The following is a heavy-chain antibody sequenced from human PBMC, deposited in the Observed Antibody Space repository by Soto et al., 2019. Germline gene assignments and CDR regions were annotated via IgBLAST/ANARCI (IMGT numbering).Heavy chain of an antibody. D-gene: IGHD3-3*01. J-gene: IGHJ6*02. CDR1: GGSISSYY. CDR3: ARDNRRYDSWSGYYTPYYYYGMDV. Sequence: SETLSLTCTVSGGSISSYYWSWIRQPPGKGLEWIGYIYCSGSTNYNPSLKSRVTISVDTSKNQFSLKLSSVTAADTAVYYCARDNRRYDSWSGYYTPYYYYGMDVWGQGTTVTVSS. V-gene: IGHV4-59*01. CDR2: IYCSGST.